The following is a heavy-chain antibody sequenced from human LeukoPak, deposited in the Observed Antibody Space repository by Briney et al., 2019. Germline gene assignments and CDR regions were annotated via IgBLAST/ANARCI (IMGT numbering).Heavy chain of an antibody. J-gene: IGHJ3*02. D-gene: IGHD1-26*01. CDR2: IKTDGTSP. CDR3: ARGDSGSPGAFDI. V-gene: IGHV3-74*01. CDR1: GFTFSNYW. Sequence: GGSLRLSCAASGFTFSNYWMHWVRQAPGEGLVWVSRIKTDGTSPSYVDSVKGRFTISRDNAKNTLYLQMNSLRAEDTAVYYCARGDSGSPGAFDIWGQGTMVTVSS.